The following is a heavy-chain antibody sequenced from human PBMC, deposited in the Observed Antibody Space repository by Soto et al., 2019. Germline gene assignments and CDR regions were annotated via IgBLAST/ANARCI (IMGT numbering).Heavy chain of an antibody. V-gene: IGHV3-30*18. Sequence: VQLVESGGGVVQPGRSLRLSCAASGFTFSSYGMHWVRQAPGKGLEWVAVISYDGSNKYYADSVKGRFTISRDNSKNTLYLQMNSLRAEDTAVYYCAKDRLVYYFDYWGQGTLVTVSS. J-gene: IGHJ4*02. CDR1: GFTFSSYG. D-gene: IGHD6-19*01. CDR3: AKDRLVYYFDY. CDR2: ISYDGSNK.